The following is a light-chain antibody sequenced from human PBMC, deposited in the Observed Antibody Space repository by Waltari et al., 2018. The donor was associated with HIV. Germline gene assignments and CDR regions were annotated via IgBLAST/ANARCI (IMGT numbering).Light chain of an antibody. CDR1: SSDVGSYNR. V-gene: IGLV2-18*01. J-gene: IGLJ2*01. CDR2: EVN. CDR3: SLYTGTTNVL. Sequence: QSALTQPPSVSGSPGQSVSISCTGSSSDVGSYNRVSWYQQPPGTAPKLIIYEVNNRPSRVPDRVSGSQAGNTASLTISGLQAEDEADYYCSLYTGTTNVLFGGGTKLTVL.